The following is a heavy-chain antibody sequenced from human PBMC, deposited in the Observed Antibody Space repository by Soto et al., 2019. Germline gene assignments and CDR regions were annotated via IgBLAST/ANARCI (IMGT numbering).Heavy chain of an antibody. Sequence: GRNLRLCCTASGSGFSALAMHWIRQPPGKGLEWVAVVFNDESSISYADSVKGRFTISRDNSRNTLYLQMTSLRLDDTALYYCSTGAPYYYDTSRDWGQGTLVTVSS. V-gene: IGHV3-30-3*01. CDR3: STGAPYYYDTSRD. J-gene: IGHJ4*02. CDR2: VFNDESSI. CDR1: GSGFSALA. D-gene: IGHD3-22*01.